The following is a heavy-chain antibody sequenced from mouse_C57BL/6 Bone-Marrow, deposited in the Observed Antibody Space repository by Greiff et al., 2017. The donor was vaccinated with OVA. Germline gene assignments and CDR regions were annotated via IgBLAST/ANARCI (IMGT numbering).Heavy chain of an antibody. Sequence: EVKLQESGPGLVKPSQSLSLTCSVPGYSITSGYYWNWIRQFPGNKLEWMGYISYDGSNNYNPSLKNRISITRDTSKNQFFLKLNSVTTEDTATYYGAGAYVYWGQGTLVTVSA. CDR1: GYSITSGYY. CDR2: ISYDGSN. V-gene: IGHV3-6*01. J-gene: IGHJ3*01. CDR3: AGAYVY.